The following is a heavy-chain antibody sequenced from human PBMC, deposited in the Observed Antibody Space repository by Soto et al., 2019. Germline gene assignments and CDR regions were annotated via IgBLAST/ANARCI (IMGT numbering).Heavy chain of an antibody. CDR2: IYYSGST. J-gene: IGHJ3*02. V-gene: IGHV4-39*02. Sequence: PSETLSLTCTVSGGSISSSSYYWDWIRQPPGKGLEWIGSIYYSGSTYYNPSLKSRVTISVDTSKNQFSLKLSSVTAADTAVYYCARDPGGWERWVTGGDAFDIWGQGTMVT. D-gene: IGHD2-8*02. CDR3: ARDPGGWERWVTGGDAFDI. CDR1: GGSISSSSYY.